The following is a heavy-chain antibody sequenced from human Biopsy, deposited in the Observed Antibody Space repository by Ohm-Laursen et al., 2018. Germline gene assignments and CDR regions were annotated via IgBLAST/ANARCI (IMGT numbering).Heavy chain of an antibody. CDR1: EFTVRTNY. CDR2: IHGGVSI. D-gene: IGHD3-3*01. J-gene: IGHJ5*02. V-gene: IGHV3-53*01. Sequence: GSLRLSCAAPEFTVRTNYMAWVRQAPGKGLEWVSIIHGGVSIYSADSVKGRFTISRDNSKNTLFLQIKSLRAEDTAIYYCGRRPFFDYWSAYYVDHWGQGALVTVSS. CDR3: GRRPFFDYWSAYYVDH.